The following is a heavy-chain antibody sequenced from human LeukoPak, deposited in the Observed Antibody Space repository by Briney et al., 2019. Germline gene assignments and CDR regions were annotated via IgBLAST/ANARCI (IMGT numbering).Heavy chain of an antibody. Sequence: GGSLRLSCAASGFTFSTSWMHWVRQPPGKGLVWVSRITSDGRSTSYADSVEGRFTISRDNAKNSLYLQMNGLRAEDTAVYYCARDLGQQLVPTYFDYWGQGTLVTVSS. CDR2: ITSDGRST. J-gene: IGHJ4*02. CDR3: ARDLGQQLVPTYFDY. D-gene: IGHD6-13*01. CDR1: GFTFSTSW. V-gene: IGHV3-74*01.